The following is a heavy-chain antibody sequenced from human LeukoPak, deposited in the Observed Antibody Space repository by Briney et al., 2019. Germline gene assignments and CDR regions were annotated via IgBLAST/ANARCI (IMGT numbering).Heavy chain of an antibody. D-gene: IGHD2-2*01. CDR1: GFNFSSYA. CDR3: AKDCSSTSCPTSDY. CDR2: ISGSGVST. J-gene: IGHJ4*02. V-gene: IGHV3-23*01. Sequence: GGSLRLSCAASGFNFSSYAMSWVRQAPGKGLEWVSAISGSGVSTYYADSVKGRFTISRDNSKNTLYLQMNSLRAEDTAVYYCAKDCSSTSCPTSDYWGQGTLVTVSS.